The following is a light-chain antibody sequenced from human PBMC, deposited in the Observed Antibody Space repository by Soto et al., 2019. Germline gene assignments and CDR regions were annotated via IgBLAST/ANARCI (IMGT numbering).Light chain of an antibody. J-gene: IGLJ1*01. Sequence: QSALTQPASVSGSPGQSITISCTGTSSDVGGYNYVSWYQQHPGKAPKLMIYDVNNRPSGVSDRFSGSKSGNTASLTISGLQAEDESDYFCSSYTSRNTLYVLGAGTKVTVL. CDR2: DVN. V-gene: IGLV2-14*01. CDR1: SSDVGGYNY. CDR3: SSYTSRNTLYV.